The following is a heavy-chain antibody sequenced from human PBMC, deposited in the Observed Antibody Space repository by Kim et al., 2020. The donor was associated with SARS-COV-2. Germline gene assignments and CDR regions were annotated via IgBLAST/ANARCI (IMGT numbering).Heavy chain of an antibody. CDR2: MHYSGRA. CDR3: ARFQHGSGSYLDPFDI. Sequence: SETLSLTCTVSGGSLSPYYWSWIRQRPGKGLEWIGYMHYSGRANYSPSLKSRVAISVDTSKNHFSLNLTSVTAADTAKYFCARFQHGSGSYLDPFDIWGQGTLVTVSS. V-gene: IGHV4-59*01. J-gene: IGHJ3*02. D-gene: IGHD3-10*01. CDR1: GGSLSPYY.